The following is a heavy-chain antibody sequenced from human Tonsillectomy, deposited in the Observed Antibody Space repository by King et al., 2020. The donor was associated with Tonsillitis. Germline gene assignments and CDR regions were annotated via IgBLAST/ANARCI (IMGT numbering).Heavy chain of an antibody. CDR2: INHSGST. CDR3: ARLEAARPMNKPFDY. D-gene: IGHD6-6*01. CDR1: GGSFSGYY. V-gene: IGHV4-34*01. J-gene: IGHJ4*02. Sequence: VQLQQWGAGLLKPSETLSLTCAVYGGSFSGYYWSLIRQPPGKGLEWIGEINHSGSTNYNPSLKSRVTISVDTSKNQFSLKLSSVTAADTAVYYCARLEAARPMNKPFDYWGQGTLVTVSS.